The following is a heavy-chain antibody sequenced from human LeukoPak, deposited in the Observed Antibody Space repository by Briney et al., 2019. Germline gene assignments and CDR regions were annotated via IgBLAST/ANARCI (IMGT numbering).Heavy chain of an antibody. J-gene: IGHJ4*02. D-gene: IGHD2-15*01. CDR3: ARDVVVTNFDS. CDR2: INPNSGGT. CDR1: GYTFTGYY. V-gene: IGHV1-2*06. Sequence: ASVKVSCKASGYTFTGYYMHWVRQAPGQGLEWMRRINPNSGGTNYAQKFQGRVTMTRDTSISTAYMELSRLRSDDTAVYYCARDVVVTNFDSWGQGTLVTVSS.